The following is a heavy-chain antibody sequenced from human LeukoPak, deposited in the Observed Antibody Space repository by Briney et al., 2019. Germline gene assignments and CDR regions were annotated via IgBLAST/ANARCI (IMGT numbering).Heavy chain of an antibody. CDR1: GYTFTSYY. D-gene: IGHD3-3*01. Sequence: ASVKVSCKASGYTFTSYYMHWVRQAPGQGLEWMGIINPSGGSTSYAQKFQGRVTMTRDTSTSTVYMELSSLRSEDTAVYYCAREIIRFLEGRSYYYYGMDVWGQGTTVTVSS. J-gene: IGHJ6*02. CDR3: AREIIRFLEGRSYYYYGMDV. V-gene: IGHV1-46*01. CDR2: INPSGGST.